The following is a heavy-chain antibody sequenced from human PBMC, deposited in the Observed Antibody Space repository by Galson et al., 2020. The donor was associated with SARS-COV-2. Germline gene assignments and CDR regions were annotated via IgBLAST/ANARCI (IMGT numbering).Heavy chain of an antibody. V-gene: IGHV3-21*01. CDR1: GFPLSTYS. CDR2: ISTSSSYT. CDR3: ARDEGIRGYNYGRLYYGMDV. J-gene: IGHJ6*02. D-gene: IGHD5-18*01. Sequence: NSGGSLRLSCAASGFPLSTYSMNWVRLAPGKGLEWVSYISTSSSYTYYVDSVKGRFSISSDNPRNSLYLQMNSLRAEDTAVYYCARDEGIRGYNYGRLYYGMDVWGQGTTVTVS.